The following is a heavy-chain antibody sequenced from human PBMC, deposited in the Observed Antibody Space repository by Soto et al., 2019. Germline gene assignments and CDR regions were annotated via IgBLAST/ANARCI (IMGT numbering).Heavy chain of an antibody. CDR2: INPNSGVA. J-gene: IGHJ6*02. Sequence: QVQLVQSGAEVEKPGASVKVSCKTSGYTFTAYYIHWVRQAPGQGLEWMGWINPNSGVANYAQTFQGRVTMTRDTSISTVYMELSKMRSEDTTVYYCARQGSGSEYPQYFYYGMDVWGQGTTVAASS. V-gene: IGHV1-2*02. CDR1: GYTFTAYY. CDR3: ARQGSGSEYPQYFYYGMDV. D-gene: IGHD5-12*01.